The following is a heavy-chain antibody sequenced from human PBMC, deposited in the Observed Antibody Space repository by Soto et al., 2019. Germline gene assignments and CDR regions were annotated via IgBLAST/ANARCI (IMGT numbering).Heavy chain of an antibody. CDR3: AKDVFGPQWVTMIVVAGFDY. D-gene: IGHD3-22*01. J-gene: IGHJ4*02. CDR2: ISGSGGST. Sequence: GGSLRLSCAASGFTFSSYSMRWVRQAPGKGLEWVSAISGSGGSTYYADYVKGRFTISRDNSKNTLYLQMNCLTAVVTAVYYFAKDVFGPQWVTMIVVAGFDYWGQGTLVTVSS. V-gene: IGHV3-23*01. CDR1: GFTFSSYS.